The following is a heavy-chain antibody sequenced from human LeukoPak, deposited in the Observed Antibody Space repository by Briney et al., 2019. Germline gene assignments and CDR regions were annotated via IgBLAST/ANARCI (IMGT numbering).Heavy chain of an antibody. V-gene: IGHV3-21*04. CDR2: ISSRSTYI. Sequence: GVSLRPSCAASGFTFSDYRMNWVRQAPGKGLEWVSSISSRSTYIYYAASVKGRFTISRDDAKSSLYLQMSSLRAEDTAVYYCATVDGDLPYYMNDWGKGTTVTVSS. J-gene: IGHJ6*03. CDR1: GFTFSDYR. CDR3: ATVDGDLPYYMND. D-gene: IGHD4-17*01.